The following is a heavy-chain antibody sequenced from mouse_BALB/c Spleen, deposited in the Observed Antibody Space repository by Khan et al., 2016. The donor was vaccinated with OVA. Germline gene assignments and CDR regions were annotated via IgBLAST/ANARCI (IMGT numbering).Heavy chain of an antibody. V-gene: IGHV1-26*01. J-gene: IGHJ3*01. D-gene: IGHD2-14*01. Sequence: VELVESGPDLVKPGASVKISCKASGYSFTLYYMSWVKQSPGKSLEWIGRVNPNTDNINYNQEFKGKAILTVDKSSNTAYMELRSLTSEDSAVYFCGRGYDFFASWGQGTLVTVSA. CDR3: GRGYDFFAS. CDR2: VNPNTDNI. CDR1: GYSFTLYY.